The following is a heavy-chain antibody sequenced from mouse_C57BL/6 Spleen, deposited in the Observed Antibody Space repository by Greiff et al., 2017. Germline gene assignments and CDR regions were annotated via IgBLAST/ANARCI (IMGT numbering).Heavy chain of an antibody. D-gene: IGHD4-1*01. CDR1: GYTFTSYW. Sequence: VQLQQPGAELVKPGASVKLSCKASGYTFTSYWMHWVKQRPGQGLEWIGMIHPNSGSTNYNEKFKSKATLTVDKSSSTAYMQLSSLTSEDSAVYYCARRRLANWDAMDYWGQGTSVTVSS. CDR2: IHPNSGST. V-gene: IGHV1-64*01. CDR3: ARRRLANWDAMDY. J-gene: IGHJ4*01.